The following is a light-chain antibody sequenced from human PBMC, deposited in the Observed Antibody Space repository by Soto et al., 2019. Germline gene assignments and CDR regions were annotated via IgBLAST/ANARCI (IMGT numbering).Light chain of an antibody. V-gene: IGKV3-11*01. CDR2: NAS. J-gene: IGKJ5*01. CDR3: QQRTSSPPT. CDR1: QSIRNY. Sequence: IGLTKSQIRLSLSPGDTATLSCRATQSIRNYLAWYQQKLGQAPRLLMYNASKRETGIPARFSGSGSGTDFTLTISSLEPEDFAVYFCQQRTSSPPTFGQGTRLEIK.